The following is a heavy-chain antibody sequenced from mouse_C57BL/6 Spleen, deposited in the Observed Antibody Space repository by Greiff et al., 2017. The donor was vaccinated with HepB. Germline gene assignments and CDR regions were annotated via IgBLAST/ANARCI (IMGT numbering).Heavy chain of an antibody. J-gene: IGHJ2*01. CDR2: ISSGSSTI. CDR3: ARRDGSGFDY. Sequence: DVKLVESGGGLVKPGGSLKLSCAASGFTFSDYGMHWVRQAPEKGLEWVAYISSGSSTIYYADTVKGRFTISRDNAKNTLFLQMTSLRSEDTAMYYCARRDGSGFDYWGQGTTLTVSS. CDR1: GFTFSDYG. V-gene: IGHV5-17*01. D-gene: IGHD3-2*02.